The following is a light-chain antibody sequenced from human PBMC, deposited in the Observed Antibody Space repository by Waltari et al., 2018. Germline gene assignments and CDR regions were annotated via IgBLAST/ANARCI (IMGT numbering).Light chain of an antibody. V-gene: IGKV1-5*03. CDR2: KAS. Sequence: DIQMTQSPSTLSASVGDRVTITCRASQSLNIWLAWYQPKPGRPPNLLIFKASSLESGVLSRLSGSGSETEFTLTISSLQPDDFATYYCQQYNDYPFTFGQGTKLEVK. CDR1: QSLNIW. J-gene: IGKJ2*01. CDR3: QQYNDYPFT.